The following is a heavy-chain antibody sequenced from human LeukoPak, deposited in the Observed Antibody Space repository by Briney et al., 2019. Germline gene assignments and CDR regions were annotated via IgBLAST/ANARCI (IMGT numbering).Heavy chain of an antibody. CDR3: ARVLGYYDSSGYYLLGNFDY. D-gene: IGHD3-22*01. Sequence: PSETLSLTCTVSGGSISSSSYYWGWIRQPPGKGLEWIGGIYYSGSTYYNPSLKGRVTISVDTSKNQFSLKLSSVTAADTAVYYCARVLGYYDSSGYYLLGNFDYWGQGTLVTVSS. V-gene: IGHV4-39*07. CDR1: GGSISSSSYY. CDR2: IYYSGST. J-gene: IGHJ4*02.